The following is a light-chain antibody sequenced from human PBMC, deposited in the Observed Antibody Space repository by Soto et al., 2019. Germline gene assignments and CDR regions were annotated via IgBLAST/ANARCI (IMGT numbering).Light chain of an antibody. J-gene: IGLJ1*01. Sequence: HSELTQPASVSGSPGQSIAISCTGTSSDVGGYNYVSWYQQHPGKAPKLMIYEVNNRPSEVSNRFSGSKSGNTASLTISGLQPEDEADYYCNSYTSRYTFVLGTGTKVTVL. V-gene: IGLV2-14*01. CDR3: NSYTSRYTFV. CDR1: SSDVGGYNY. CDR2: EVN.